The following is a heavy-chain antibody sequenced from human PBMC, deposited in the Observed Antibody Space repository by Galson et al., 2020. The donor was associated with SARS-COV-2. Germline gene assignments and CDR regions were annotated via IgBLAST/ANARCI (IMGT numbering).Heavy chain of an antibody. CDR1: GFTFSTSW. CDR3: ARLSIAAPGADY. CDR2: IKEDGSEK. V-gene: IGHV3-7*01. Sequence: GGSLRLSCAASGFTFSTSWMSWVRQAPGKGLEWVANIKEDGSEKYYVDSVKGRFTISRDNTKNSLYLQMNSLRAEDMAVYYCARLSIAAPGADYWGQGTLVTVSS. J-gene: IGHJ4*02. D-gene: IGHD6-13*01.